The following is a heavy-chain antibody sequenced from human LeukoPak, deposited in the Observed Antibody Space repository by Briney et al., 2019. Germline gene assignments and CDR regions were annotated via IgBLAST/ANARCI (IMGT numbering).Heavy chain of an antibody. V-gene: IGHV3-23*01. D-gene: IGHD3-10*01. J-gene: IGHJ4*02. Sequence: GGSLRLSCAASGFTFSTYAVNWVRQAPGKGLEWVSAISGRDDKTYYADSVKGRFIISRDNSKNTLSLQMNSLRGEDTAIYYCARRHYLSGSYCADQWGQGTLVTVSS. CDR2: ISGRDDKT. CDR3: ARRHYLSGSYCADQ. CDR1: GFTFSTYA.